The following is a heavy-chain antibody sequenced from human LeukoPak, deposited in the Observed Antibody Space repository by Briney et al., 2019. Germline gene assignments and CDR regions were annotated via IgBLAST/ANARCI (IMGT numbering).Heavy chain of an antibody. CDR1: GFTFSSYA. CDR3: AKGGEWLISSAYYYYYMDV. CDR2: ISYDGSNK. Sequence: GGSLRLSCAASGFTFSSYAMHWVRQAPGKGLEWVAVISYDGSNKYYADSVKGRFTISRDNAKNSLYLQMNSLRAEDTAVYYCAKGGEWLISSAYYYYYMDVWGKGTTVTISS. J-gene: IGHJ6*03. V-gene: IGHV3-30*04. D-gene: IGHD5-12*01.